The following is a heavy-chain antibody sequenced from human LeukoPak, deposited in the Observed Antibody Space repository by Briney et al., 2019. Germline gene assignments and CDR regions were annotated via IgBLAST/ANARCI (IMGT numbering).Heavy chain of an antibody. D-gene: IGHD3-10*01. CDR2: VSGKGDER. Sequence: PGGSLRLSCTVSGLTFRNYAMTWVRQAPGKGLEWLSTVSGKGDERFYADSVKGRVTLSRDNSKNTLNLQMNSLRVEDTALYYCAKGGHYSFFDAWGQGILVTVSS. CDR1: GLTFRNYA. V-gene: IGHV3-23*01. J-gene: IGHJ5*02. CDR3: AKGGHYSFFDA.